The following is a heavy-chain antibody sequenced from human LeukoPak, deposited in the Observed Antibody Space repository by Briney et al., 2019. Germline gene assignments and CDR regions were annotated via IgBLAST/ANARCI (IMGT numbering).Heavy chain of an antibody. V-gene: IGHV4-59*01. CDR3: ASGWLFFDY. J-gene: IGHJ4*02. CDR1: GGSISSYY. D-gene: IGHD5-12*01. CDR2: IYYSGST. Sequence: SETLSLTCTVSGGSISSYYWSWPRQPPGKGLEWIGYIYYSGSTNYNPSLKSRVTISVDTSKNQFSLKLSSVAAADTAVYYCASGWLFFDYWGQGTLVTVSS.